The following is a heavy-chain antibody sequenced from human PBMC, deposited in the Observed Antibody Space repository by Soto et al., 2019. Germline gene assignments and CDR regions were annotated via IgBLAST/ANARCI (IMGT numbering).Heavy chain of an antibody. Sequence: QVQLVQSGAAVKKPGASVRVSCEASGYTFTNYYIHWVRQAPGQGLEWLGIVNPSGGATTYAQKFHGRVTMTRDTSTSTVYMELTSLRSADTAVYYCARKQRDYASGTYYRYHYYGMDVWGQGTTVTVSS. D-gene: IGHD3-10*01. CDR1: GYTFTNYY. V-gene: IGHV1-46*01. J-gene: IGHJ6*02. CDR3: ARKQRDYASGTYYRYHYYGMDV. CDR2: VNPSGGAT.